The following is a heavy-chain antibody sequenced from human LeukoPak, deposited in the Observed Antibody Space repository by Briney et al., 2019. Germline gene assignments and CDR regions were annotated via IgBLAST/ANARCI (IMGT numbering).Heavy chain of an antibody. CDR2: ISGSGGST. D-gene: IGHD3-3*01. CDR1: GFTFSSYG. CDR3: ATSARREWLPDGPHGAFDI. V-gene: IGHV3-23*01. J-gene: IGHJ3*02. Sequence: PGGSLRLSCAASGFTFSSYGMHWVRQAPGKGLEWVSAISGSGGSTYYADSVKGRFTISRDNSKNTLYLQMNSLRAEDTAVYYCATSARREWLPDGPHGAFDIWGQGTMVTVSS.